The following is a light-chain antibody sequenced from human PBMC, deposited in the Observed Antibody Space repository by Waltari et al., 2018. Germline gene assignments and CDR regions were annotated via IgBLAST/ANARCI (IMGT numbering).Light chain of an antibody. V-gene: IGLV2-14*01. CDR3: SAHTSTVPHV. CDR2: EVS. CDR1: SNDVGGYGY. Sequence: QSALTQPAFVSGSPGQSITISCTGTSNDVGGYGYVSWYQQYPGKAPQLVIYEVSYRASGISTRLSGAKSGNTASLTISGLQAEDEADYYCSAHTSTVPHVFGTGTRVTVV. J-gene: IGLJ1*01.